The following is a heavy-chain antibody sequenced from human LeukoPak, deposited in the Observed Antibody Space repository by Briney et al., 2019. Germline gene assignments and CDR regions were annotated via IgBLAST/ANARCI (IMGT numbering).Heavy chain of an antibody. CDR3: ARGQPWFDP. D-gene: IGHD2-2*01. Sequence: SETLSLTCAVYGGSFSGYYWSWIRQPPGKGLEWIGEINHSGSTNYNPSLKSRVTISVDTSKNQFSLKLGSVTAADTAVYYCARGQPWFDPWGQGTLVTVSS. J-gene: IGHJ5*02. V-gene: IGHV4-34*01. CDR1: GGSFSGYY. CDR2: INHSGST.